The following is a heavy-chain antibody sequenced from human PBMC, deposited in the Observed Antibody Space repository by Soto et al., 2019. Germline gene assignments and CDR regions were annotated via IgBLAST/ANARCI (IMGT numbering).Heavy chain of an antibody. Sequence: ASVKVSCKASGGTFSSYAISWVRQAPGQGLEWMGGIIPIFGTANYAQKFQGRVTITADESTSTAYMELSSLRSEDTAVYYCASPYDSSTMLDYWGQGTLVTVSS. CDR2: IIPIFGTA. CDR1: GGTFSSYA. J-gene: IGHJ4*02. D-gene: IGHD3-22*01. CDR3: ASPYDSSTMLDY. V-gene: IGHV1-69*13.